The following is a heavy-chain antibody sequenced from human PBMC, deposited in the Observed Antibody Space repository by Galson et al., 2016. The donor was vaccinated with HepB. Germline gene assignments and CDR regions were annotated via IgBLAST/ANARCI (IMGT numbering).Heavy chain of an antibody. CDR2: IYPGDSDT. J-gene: IGHJ3*02. CDR3: ATGRQAFDI. Sequence: QSGASVKKPGESLKISCKGSGYSFTSYWIGWVRKMPGNGPEWIGSIYPGDSDTRYSPSFQGQVSISADKSISAAYLQWSSLKASDTAMYYCATGRQAFDIWGQGTMVTVSS. V-gene: IGHV5-51*03. CDR1: GYSFTSYW.